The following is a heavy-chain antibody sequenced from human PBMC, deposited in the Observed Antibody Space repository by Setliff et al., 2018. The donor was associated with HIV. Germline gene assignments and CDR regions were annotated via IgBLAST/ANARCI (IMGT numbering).Heavy chain of an antibody. Sequence: GASVKVSCKPSGYTFTTYGLSWVRQAPGQGLEWMGWISTYSDETSYSQNLQGRLTMTTDTSTSRAYMELRSLRSDDTAVYFCARLGSGWSDSYYYAMDIWGQGTTV. D-gene: IGHD6-19*01. CDR2: ISTYSDET. CDR3: ARLGSGWSDSYYYAMDI. CDR1: GYTFTTYG. J-gene: IGHJ6*02. V-gene: IGHV1-18*01.